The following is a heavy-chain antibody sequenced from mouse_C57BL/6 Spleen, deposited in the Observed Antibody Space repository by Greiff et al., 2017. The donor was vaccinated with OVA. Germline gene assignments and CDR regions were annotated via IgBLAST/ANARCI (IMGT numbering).Heavy chain of an antibody. CDR2: IRLKSDNYAT. D-gene: IGHD6-1*01. J-gene: IGHJ3*01. Sequence: EVKLEESGGGLVQPGGSMTLSCVASGFTFSNYWMNWVRQSPEKGLEWVAQIRLKSDNYATHYAESVKGRFTISRDDSKSSVYLQMKNLRAEDTGIYYCADLPFAYWGQGTLVTVSA. CDR1: GFTFSNYW. V-gene: IGHV6-3*01. CDR3: ADLPFAY.